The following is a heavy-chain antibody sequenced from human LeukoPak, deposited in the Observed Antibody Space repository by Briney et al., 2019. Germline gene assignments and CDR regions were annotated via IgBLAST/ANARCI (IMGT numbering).Heavy chain of an antibody. Sequence: SVKVSCKASGGTFSSYAISWVRQAPGQGLEWMGGIIPIFGTANYAQKFQGRVTITTDESTSTAYMELSSLRSEDTAVYYCARDHLGSRAWFDPWGQGTLVTVSS. V-gene: IGHV1-69*05. CDR3: ARDHLGSRAWFDP. CDR1: GGTFSSYA. D-gene: IGHD6-13*01. J-gene: IGHJ5*02. CDR2: IIPIFGTA.